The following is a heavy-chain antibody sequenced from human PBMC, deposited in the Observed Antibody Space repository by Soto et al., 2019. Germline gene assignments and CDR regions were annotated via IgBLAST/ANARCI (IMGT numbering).Heavy chain of an antibody. CDR2: IYNTGST. V-gene: IGHV4-59*01. CDR3: ARDLWGYCGADCYPLDV. J-gene: IGHJ6*02. CDR1: GGSLSSYY. Sequence: SETLSLTCVVSGGSLSSYYWSWIRQPPGKGLEWIGYIYNTGSTNYNPSLKSRVTISVDTSKNQFSLKLNSVTAADTAVYYCARDLWGYCGADCYPLDVWGQGTTVTVSS. D-gene: IGHD2-21*02.